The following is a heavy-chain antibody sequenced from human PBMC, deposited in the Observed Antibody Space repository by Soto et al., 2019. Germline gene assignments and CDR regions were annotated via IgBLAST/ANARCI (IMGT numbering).Heavy chain of an antibody. Sequence: QVQLVQSGAEVKKPGASVKVSCKASGYTFTSYGISWVRQAPGQGLEWMGWISAYNGNTNYAQKLQGRVTMTTDTSTSTAYRELRSLRSDDTAVYYCARDRKRYNWNDDAFDIWGQGTMVTVSS. CDR3: ARDRKRYNWNDDAFDI. CDR1: GYTFTSYG. D-gene: IGHD1-1*01. V-gene: IGHV1-18*01. J-gene: IGHJ3*02. CDR2: ISAYNGNT.